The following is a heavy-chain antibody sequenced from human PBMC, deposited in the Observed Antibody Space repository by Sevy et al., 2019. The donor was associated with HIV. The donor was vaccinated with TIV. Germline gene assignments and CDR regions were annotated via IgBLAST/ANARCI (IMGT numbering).Heavy chain of an antibody. D-gene: IGHD6-6*01. CDR2: NNPNSGGT. Sequence: ASVKVSCKASGYTFTGYYMHWVRQAPGQGLEWMGWNNPNSGGTNYAQKFQGRVTMTRDTSISTAYMELSRLRSDDTAVYYCARDVRGIAARYYYYYGMDVWGQGTTVTVSS. V-gene: IGHV1-2*02. J-gene: IGHJ6*02. CDR1: GYTFTGYY. CDR3: ARDVRGIAARYYYYYGMDV.